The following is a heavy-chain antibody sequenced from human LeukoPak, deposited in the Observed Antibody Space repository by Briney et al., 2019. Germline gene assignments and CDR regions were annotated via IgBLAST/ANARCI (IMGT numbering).Heavy chain of an antibody. CDR3: ARDYCTNGVCYSADIDY. CDR2: INPNSGGT. Sequence: ASVKVSCKASGYTFTGYYMHWVRQAPGQGLEWMGWINPNSGGTNYAQKFQGRVTMTRDTSISTAYMELSRLRSDDTAVYYCARDYCTNGVCYSADIDYWGQGTLATVSS. D-gene: IGHD2-8*01. J-gene: IGHJ4*02. CDR1: GYTFTGYY. V-gene: IGHV1-2*02.